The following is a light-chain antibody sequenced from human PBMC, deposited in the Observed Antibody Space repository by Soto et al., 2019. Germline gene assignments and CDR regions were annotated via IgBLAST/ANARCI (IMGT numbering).Light chain of an antibody. Sequence: QSVLTQPASVSRSPGQSVTISCTGTSSDVGGYDYVSWYQHHPGKAPKLMIYDVSNRPSGVSNRFSGSKSGNTASLTISGLQAEHEADYYCSSYTSSSLYVFGTGTKVTVL. CDR3: SSYTSSSLYV. V-gene: IGLV2-14*03. CDR1: SSDVGGYDY. J-gene: IGLJ1*01. CDR2: DVS.